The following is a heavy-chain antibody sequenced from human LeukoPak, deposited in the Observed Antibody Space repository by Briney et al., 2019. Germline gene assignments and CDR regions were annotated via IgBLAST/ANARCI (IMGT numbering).Heavy chain of an antibody. J-gene: IGHJ3*02. CDR3: AREGNYYDTFQFVFDI. CDR1: GYTFSSYD. V-gene: IGHV1-18*01. D-gene: IGHD3-22*01. CDR2: ITPYNGNT. Sequence: ASVKVSCKASGYTFSSYDTSWVRQAPGQGLEWMGWITPYNGNTNYAQKLQGRVTMTTDASTTTAYLELRSLRSDDTAVYYCAREGNYYDTFQFVFDIWGQGTMVTVSS.